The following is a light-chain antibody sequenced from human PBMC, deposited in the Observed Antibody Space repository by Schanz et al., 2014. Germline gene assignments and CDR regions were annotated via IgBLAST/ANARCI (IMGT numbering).Light chain of an antibody. CDR3: QHYYNWPRT. V-gene: IGKV3-15*01. J-gene: IGKJ1*01. CDR2: GVS. CDR1: QSVSST. Sequence: EIVLTQSPGTLSLSPGERATLSCRASQSVSSTLAWYQQKPGQAPRLLMYGVSNRATGIPARFSGSGSGTEFALTISSLQSEDFAVYYCQHYYNWPRTFGQGTKVEIK.